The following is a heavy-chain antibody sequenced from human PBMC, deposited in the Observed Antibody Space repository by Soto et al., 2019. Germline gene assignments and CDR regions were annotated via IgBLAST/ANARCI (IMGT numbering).Heavy chain of an antibody. J-gene: IGHJ4*02. CDR1: GFTFSNYA. CDR3: AKEGGPVYCKGPGCSANHFNS. CDR2: ISYDGDNE. D-gene: IGHD2-2*01. V-gene: IGHV3-30*18. Sequence: QVQLVESGGGVVQPGRSLRLSCAASGFTFSNYAMHWVRQAPGKGLEWLAIISYDGDNEYYADSVRGRFTISRDNSKNKLYLQPNNLRHEDTAFYYCAKEGGPVYCKGPGCSANHFNSGGKEPLVTVSS.